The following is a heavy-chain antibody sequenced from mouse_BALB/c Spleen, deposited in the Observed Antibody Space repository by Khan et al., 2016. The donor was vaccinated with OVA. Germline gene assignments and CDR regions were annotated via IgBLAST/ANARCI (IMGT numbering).Heavy chain of an antibody. Sequence: EVQLQESGPGLVKPSQSLSLTCSVTGYSITSGYYWNWIRQFPGNKMEWMGYISYDGSDHCNPSLKNRFSITRDPSKNQFFLKLNSVTTEDTATYYCASGARATYYFDYWGQGTSLTVSS. CDR3: ASGARATYYFDY. CDR1: GYSITSGYY. D-gene: IGHD3-1*01. CDR2: ISYDGSD. J-gene: IGHJ2*03. V-gene: IGHV3-6*02.